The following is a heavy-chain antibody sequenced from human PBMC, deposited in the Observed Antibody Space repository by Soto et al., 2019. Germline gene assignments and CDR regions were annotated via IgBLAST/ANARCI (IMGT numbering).Heavy chain of an antibody. D-gene: IGHD3-22*01. Sequence: PGGSLRLSCAASGLTFSRYGMHWVRQAPGKGLEWAARISYDGSNKHYAESVEGRFTISRDSSKNTLYLQMNSLRAEDTAVYYCVKDTYYYDSSGYYIFDYWGQGTLVTVSS. V-gene: IGHV3-30*18. CDR2: ISYDGSNK. CDR3: VKDTYYYDSSGYYIFDY. J-gene: IGHJ4*02. CDR1: GLTFSRYG.